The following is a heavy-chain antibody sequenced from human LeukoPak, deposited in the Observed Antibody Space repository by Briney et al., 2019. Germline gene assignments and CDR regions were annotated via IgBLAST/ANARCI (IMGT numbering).Heavy chain of an antibody. Sequence: SQTLSLTCAISGDSVPSNSAAWNWIRQSPSSGLEWLGRTYYRSKWYYDYAVAVKSRISINPDTSKNQFSLQLSSVTPEDTAVYYCARDPVGGSTIFDYWGQGTLVTVSS. V-gene: IGHV6-1*01. D-gene: IGHD1-26*01. CDR3: ARDPVGGSTIFDY. CDR1: GDSVPSNSAA. J-gene: IGHJ4*02. CDR2: TYYRSKWYY.